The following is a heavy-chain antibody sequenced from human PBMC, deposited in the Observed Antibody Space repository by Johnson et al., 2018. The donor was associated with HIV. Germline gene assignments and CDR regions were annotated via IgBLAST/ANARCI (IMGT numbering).Heavy chain of an antibody. D-gene: IGHD3-22*01. Sequence: VQLVESGGGLVQPGGSLRLSCAASGFTFSTYAMSWVRQAPGRGLEWVSAISGGGGSTYYADSVKGRFTISRDNSKNTLYLEMKSLRAEDTAVYYCAKDTGAYYDTFLAFDIWGQGTMVSLF. CDR1: GFTFSTYA. V-gene: IGHV3-23*04. CDR2: ISGGGGST. CDR3: AKDTGAYYDTFLAFDI. J-gene: IGHJ3*02.